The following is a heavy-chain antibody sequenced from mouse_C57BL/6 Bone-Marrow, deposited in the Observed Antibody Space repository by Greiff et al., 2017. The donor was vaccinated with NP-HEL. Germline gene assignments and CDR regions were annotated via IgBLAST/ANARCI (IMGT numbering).Heavy chain of an antibody. CDR3: TREGYDYDYY. CDR1: GYTFTDYE. CDR2: IDPETGGT. D-gene: IGHD2-4*01. V-gene: IGHV1-15*01. J-gene: IGHJ2*01. Sequence: QVQLKESGAELVRPGASVTLSCKASGYTFTDYEMHWVKQTPVHGLEWIGAIDPETGGTAYNQKFKGKAILTADKSSSTAYMELRSLTSEDSAVYYCTREGYDYDYYWGQGTTLTVSS.